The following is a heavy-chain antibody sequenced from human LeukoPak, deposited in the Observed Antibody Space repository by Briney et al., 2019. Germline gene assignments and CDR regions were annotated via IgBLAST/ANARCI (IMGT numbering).Heavy chain of an antibody. J-gene: IGHJ6*03. CDR2: IYTSGST. CDR3: ARGKGYNWNDRGSYYYYYMDV. V-gene: IGHV4-4*09. CDR1: GGSLSSYY. Sequence: SETLSLTCTVSGGSLSSYYWRWLRQPPGKGLEWIGYIYTSGSTNYNPFLKSRVTISVDTSKNQFSLKLSSVTAADTAVYYCARGKGYNWNDRGSYYYYYMDVWGKGTTVTVSS. D-gene: IGHD1-1*01.